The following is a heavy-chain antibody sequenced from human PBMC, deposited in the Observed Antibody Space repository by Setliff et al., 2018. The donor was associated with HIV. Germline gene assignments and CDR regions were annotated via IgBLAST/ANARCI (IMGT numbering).Heavy chain of an antibody. J-gene: IGHJ3*02. CDR3: ARAINKASDI. CDR2: MYISGST. V-gene: IGHV4-4*08. CDR1: GGSISSYY. Sequence: SETLSLTCTVSGGSISSYYWSWIRQPPGKGLEWIGHMYISGSTTYNPSLKSRVTLSVDTSRNQFSLNLSSVTAADTAVYYCARAINKASDIWGQGTMVTVSS.